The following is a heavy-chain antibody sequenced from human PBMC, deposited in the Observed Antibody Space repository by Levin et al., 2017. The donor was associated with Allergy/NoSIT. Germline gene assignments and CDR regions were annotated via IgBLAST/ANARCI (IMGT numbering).Heavy chain of an antibody. D-gene: IGHD2-2*02. CDR1: GGSISRYY. CDR3: ARDCSGANCYRSLGMDV. Sequence: PGGSLRLSCTVSGGSISRYYWTWIRQPAGKGLEWIGSIYTSGRTNYSPSLKSRVTMSADTSKNQFSLNLNSVTAADTAVYYCARDCSGANCYRSLGMDVWGQGTTVTVSS. J-gene: IGHJ6*02. CDR2: IYTSGRT. V-gene: IGHV4-4*07.